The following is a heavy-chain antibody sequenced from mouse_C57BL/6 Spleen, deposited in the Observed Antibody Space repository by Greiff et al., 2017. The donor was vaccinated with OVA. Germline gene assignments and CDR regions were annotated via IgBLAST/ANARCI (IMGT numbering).Heavy chain of an antibody. CDR2: INPNNGGT. V-gene: IGHV1-26*01. CDR3: ARKTYYSIYYAMDY. D-gene: IGHD2-5*01. CDR1: GYTFTDYY. Sequence: EVQLQQSGPELVKPGASVKISCKASGYTFTDYYMNWVKQSHGKSLEWIGDINPNNGGTSYNQKFKGKATLTVDKSSSTAYMELRSLTSEDSAVYYCARKTYYSIYYAMDYWGQGTSVTVSS. J-gene: IGHJ4*01.